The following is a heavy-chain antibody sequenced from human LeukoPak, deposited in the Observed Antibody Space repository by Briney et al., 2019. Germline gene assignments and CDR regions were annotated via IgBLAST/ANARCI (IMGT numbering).Heavy chain of an antibody. Sequence: ASVKVSCKASGYTFTSYDINWVRQATGQGLEWMGWMNPNSGNTGYAQKFQGRVTMTRNTSISTAYMEQSSLRSEDTAVYYCARGRGYYYGSGSYGPWGQGTLVTVSS. J-gene: IGHJ4*02. V-gene: IGHV1-8*01. CDR2: MNPNSGNT. CDR3: ARGRGYYYGSGSYGP. D-gene: IGHD3-10*01. CDR1: GYTFTSYD.